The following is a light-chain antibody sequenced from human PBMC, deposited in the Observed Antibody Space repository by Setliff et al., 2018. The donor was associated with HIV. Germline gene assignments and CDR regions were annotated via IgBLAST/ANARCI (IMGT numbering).Light chain of an antibody. CDR1: SSDVGGYYS. CDR3: SSYTTSSTLYV. CDR2: DVI. Sequence: QSALTQPAYVSGSPGQSITISCTGISSDVGGYYSVSWYQQHPGKAPKLMICDVINRPSGVSNRFSGSRSGNTASLTISGLQVEDEADYYCSSYTTSSTLYVFGPGTKVTVL. V-gene: IGLV2-14*03. J-gene: IGLJ1*01.